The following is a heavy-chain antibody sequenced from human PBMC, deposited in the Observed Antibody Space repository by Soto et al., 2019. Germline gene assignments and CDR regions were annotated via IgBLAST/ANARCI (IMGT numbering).Heavy chain of an antibody. CDR3: ARVAGRADY. J-gene: IGHJ4*02. CDR2: IYYSGST. CDR1: GGSISSTNW. V-gene: IGHV4-4*02. D-gene: IGHD2-15*01. Sequence: SETLSLTCAVSGGSISSTNWWSWVRQPPGKGLEWIGYIYYSGSTNYNPSLKSRVTISVDTSKNQFSLKLSSVTAADTAVYYCARVAGRADYWGQGTLVTVSS.